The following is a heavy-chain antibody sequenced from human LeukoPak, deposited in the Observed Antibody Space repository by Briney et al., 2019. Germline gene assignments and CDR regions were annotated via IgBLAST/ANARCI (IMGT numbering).Heavy chain of an antibody. Sequence: GGSLRLSCAASGFTFSSYGMHWVRQAPGKGLEWVAVISYDGSNKYYADSVKGRFTISRDNSKNTLYLQMNSLRAEDTAVYYCAKENDSPSLIANYYYYYGMDVWGQGTTVTVSS. CDR1: GFTFSSYG. V-gene: IGHV3-30*18. CDR2: ISYDGSNK. D-gene: IGHD1-1*01. CDR3: AKENDSPSLIANYYYYYGMDV. J-gene: IGHJ6*02.